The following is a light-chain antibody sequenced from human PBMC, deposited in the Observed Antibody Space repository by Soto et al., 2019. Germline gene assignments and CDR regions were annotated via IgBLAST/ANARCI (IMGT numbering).Light chain of an antibody. CDR1: SDDVGAYNS. Sequence: QAALTQPSSVSRSPGRSITISFTGTSDDVGAYNSVSWYQQLPRKAPQVILYKGTQRPSGVSSRFSGSTSGNAASLTISGLQADDEADYFCCSSAPESTYVFGTGTKV. CDR3: CSSAPESTYV. CDR2: KGT. J-gene: IGLJ1*01. V-gene: IGLV2-23*01.